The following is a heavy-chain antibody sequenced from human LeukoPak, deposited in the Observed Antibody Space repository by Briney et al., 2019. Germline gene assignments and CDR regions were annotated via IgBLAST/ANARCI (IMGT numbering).Heavy chain of an antibody. CDR1: GVSIGTSSYY. Sequence: SETLSLTCTVSGVSIGTSSYYWGWIRQPPGKGLEWIGSIFHTGSTYYSASLKSRLSISVDTSKNHIVLKLTSVTAADTAVYFCARRVGFYGSGSLNYFDPWGQGILVSVSS. CDR2: IFHTGST. D-gene: IGHD3-10*01. CDR3: ARRVGFYGSGSLNYFDP. V-gene: IGHV4-39*02. J-gene: IGHJ5*01.